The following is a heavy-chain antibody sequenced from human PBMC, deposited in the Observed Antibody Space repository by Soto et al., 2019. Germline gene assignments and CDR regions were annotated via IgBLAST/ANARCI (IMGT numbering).Heavy chain of an antibody. CDR2: INPSGGST. CDR3: ARAGTGFRYCSSTSCKVIGPFFDY. J-gene: IGHJ4*02. D-gene: IGHD2-2*01. V-gene: IGHV1-46*01. Sequence: GASVKVSCKASGYTFTSYYMHWVLQAPGQGLEWMGIINPSGGSTSYAQKFQGRITMTRDTSTSTVYMELSSLRSEDTAVYYCARAGTGFRYCSSTSCKVIGPFFDYWGQGTLVTVSS. CDR1: GYTFTSYY.